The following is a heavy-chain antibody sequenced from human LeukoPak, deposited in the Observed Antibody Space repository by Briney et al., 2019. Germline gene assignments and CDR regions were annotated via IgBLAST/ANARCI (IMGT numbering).Heavy chain of an antibody. J-gene: IGHJ4*02. CDR3: ARDRSGPGYHVDY. CDR2: VSYGGNNK. CDR1: GFTFESYT. D-gene: IGHD2-2*01. Sequence: GGSLRLSHAASGFTFESYTIHWVRQASGKGLEWVALVSYGGNNKYYIDSVKGRFTISRDNSKNTLYLQMNSLIPEDTAVYYCARDRSGPGYHVDYRGQGTLVTVSS. V-gene: IGHV3-30-3*01.